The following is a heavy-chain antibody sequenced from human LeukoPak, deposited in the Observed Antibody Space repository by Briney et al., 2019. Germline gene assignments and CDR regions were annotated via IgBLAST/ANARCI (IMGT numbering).Heavy chain of an antibody. J-gene: IGHJ4*02. V-gene: IGHV3-7*04. CDR3: ARGDDFSGDH. CDR2: IHPEGNEK. Sequence: GGSLRLSCAASGFTFRNFWMTWVRQAPGRGLEWVANIHPEGNEKYHVESVKGRFTISRDNAKNSLFLQMNGLRVEDTAVYYCARGDDFSGDHWGQGTLVIVSS. D-gene: IGHD1-1*01. CDR1: GFTFRNFW.